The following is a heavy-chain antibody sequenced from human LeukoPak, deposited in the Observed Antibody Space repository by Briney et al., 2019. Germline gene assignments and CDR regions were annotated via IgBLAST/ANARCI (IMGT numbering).Heavy chain of an antibody. CDR3: AKEYTGTFSPFPSYFDN. Sequence: GGSLRLSCVASGFTFSTFAMIWVRQPPGKGLEWVSSIFPSGGEIHYADSVRGRFAISRDNSKSTLSLQMNSLRVEDTAIYYCAKEYTGTFSPFPSYFDNWGQGTLVTVSS. V-gene: IGHV3-23*01. J-gene: IGHJ4*02. D-gene: IGHD1-26*01. CDR1: GFTFSTFA. CDR2: IFPSGGEI.